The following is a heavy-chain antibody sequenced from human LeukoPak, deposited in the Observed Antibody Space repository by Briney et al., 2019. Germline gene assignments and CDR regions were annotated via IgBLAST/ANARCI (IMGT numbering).Heavy chain of an antibody. CDR3: ATYSHYIRRGLDAFDI. CDR1: GYTFTSYG. V-gene: IGHV1-18*01. CDR2: ISAYNGNT. J-gene: IGHJ3*02. D-gene: IGHD3-10*02. Sequence: GASVKVSCKASGYTFTSYGISWVRQAPGQGLEWMGWISAYNGNTNYAQKLQGRVTMTTDASTSTAYMELRSLRSDDTAVYYCATYSHYIRRGLDAFDIWGQGTMVTVSS.